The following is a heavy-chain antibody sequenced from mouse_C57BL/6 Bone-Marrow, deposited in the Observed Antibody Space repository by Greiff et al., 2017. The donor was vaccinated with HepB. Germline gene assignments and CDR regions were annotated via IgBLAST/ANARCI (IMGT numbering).Heavy chain of an antibody. Sequence: QVQLQQPGAELVMPGASVKLSCKASGYTFTSYWMHWVKQRPGQGLEWIAEIDPSDSYTNYNQKFKGKSTLTVDKSSSTAYMQLSSLSSEDSAVYYCANPYFDYWGQGTTLTVSS. V-gene: IGHV1-69*01. CDR2: IDPSDSYT. J-gene: IGHJ2*01. CDR3: ANPYFDY. CDR1: GYTFTSYW.